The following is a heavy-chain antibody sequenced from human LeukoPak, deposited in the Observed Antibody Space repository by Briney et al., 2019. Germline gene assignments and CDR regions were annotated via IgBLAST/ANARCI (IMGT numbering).Heavy chain of an antibody. Sequence: SETLSLTSAVYGGSFSGYYWSWIRQPPGKGLEWIGEINHSGSTNYNPSLKSRVTISVDTSKNQFSLKLSSVTAADTAVYYCARGIAAAGTDYWGQGTLVTVSS. D-gene: IGHD6-13*01. J-gene: IGHJ4*02. CDR1: GGSFSGYY. V-gene: IGHV4-34*01. CDR3: ARGIAAAGTDY. CDR2: INHSGST.